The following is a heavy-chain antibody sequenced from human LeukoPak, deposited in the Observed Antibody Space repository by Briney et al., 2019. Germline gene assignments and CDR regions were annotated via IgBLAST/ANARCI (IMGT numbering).Heavy chain of an antibody. V-gene: IGHV4-61*01. CDR3: ARVLYGSGTYYFDY. Sequence: SETLSLTCTVSGGSVSSGRNYWSWVRQPPGKGREWIGYIHYSGSTSHNPALKSRLTISVDTSKNQFSLKLSSVTAADTAVYYCARVLYGSGTYYFDYWGQGTLVTVSS. CDR1: GGSVSSGRNY. J-gene: IGHJ4*02. CDR2: IHYSGST. D-gene: IGHD3-10*01.